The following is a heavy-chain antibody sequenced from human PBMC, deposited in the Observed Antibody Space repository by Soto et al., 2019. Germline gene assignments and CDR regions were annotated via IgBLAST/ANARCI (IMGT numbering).Heavy chain of an antibody. CDR2: IIPIFGTA. V-gene: IGHV1-69*13. J-gene: IGHJ6*02. D-gene: IGHD4-17*01. CDR1: GGTFSSYA. CDR3: ARDRARHYGVSGYYYYGMDV. Sequence: SVKVSCKASGGTFSSYAISWVRQAPGQGLEWMGGIIPIFGTANYAQKFQGRVTITADESTSTAYMELSSLRSEDTAVYYCARDRARHYGVSGYYYYGMDVWGQGTTVTVSS.